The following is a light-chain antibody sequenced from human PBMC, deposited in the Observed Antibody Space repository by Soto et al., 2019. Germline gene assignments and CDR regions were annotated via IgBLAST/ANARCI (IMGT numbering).Light chain of an antibody. CDR1: QRLTSNY. CDR3: QQYGSSPST. Sequence: EVVLTQSPGTLSLSPGEGATLFCRATQRLTSNYLAWYQQRPGQAPRLLIYGASSRATGIPDRFRGSGSGTDFTLTISRLEPEDFAVYYCQQYGSSPSTFGQGTMMEIK. V-gene: IGKV3-20*01. CDR2: GAS. J-gene: IGKJ2*01.